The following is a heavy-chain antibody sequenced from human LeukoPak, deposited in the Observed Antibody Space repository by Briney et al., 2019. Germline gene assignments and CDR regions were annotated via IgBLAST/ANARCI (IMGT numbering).Heavy chain of an antibody. CDR3: ARRRVLSVARSLDY. CDR2: ISGTTDTI. CDR1: GFTFSSFT. J-gene: IGHJ4*02. Sequence: PGGSLRFSCAATGFTFSSFTMNWVRQAPGKGLEWVSSISGTTDTIYYADSVKGRFTISRNNANNSVSLQMNSLRPEDTAVYFCARRRVLSVARSLDYWDQGTLVTVSS. D-gene: IGHD4/OR15-4a*01. V-gene: IGHV3-48*04.